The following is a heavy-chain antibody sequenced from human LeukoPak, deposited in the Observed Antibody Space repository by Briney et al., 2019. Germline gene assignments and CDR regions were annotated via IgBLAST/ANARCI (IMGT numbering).Heavy chain of an antibody. CDR2: INQDGSRK. CDR1: GFTFITYW. J-gene: IGHJ4*02. D-gene: IGHD5-24*01. V-gene: IGHV3-7*03. Sequence: GGSLRLSCAASGFTFITYWMTWVRQAPGKGLEWVANINQDGSRKYYVDSVKGRFTISRDNAKNSLFLQMSSLRAEDTAVYYCARDSTWLQLFYWGQGTLVTVSS. CDR3: ARDSTWLQLFY.